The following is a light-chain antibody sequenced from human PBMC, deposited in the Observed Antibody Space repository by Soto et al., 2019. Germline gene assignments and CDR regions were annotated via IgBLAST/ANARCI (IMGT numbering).Light chain of an antibody. Sequence: QSALTQPPSASGSPGQSVTISCTGTRSDIGGYNYISWYQQHPGTAPKLMISEVTQRPSGVYVRFSGSKSGNTASLTISVLQAEEDADYYGRSFASRITFVFGAGTKLTVL. J-gene: IGLJ1*01. CDR1: RSDIGGYNY. CDR2: EVT. V-gene: IGLV2-8*01. CDR3: RSFASRITFV.